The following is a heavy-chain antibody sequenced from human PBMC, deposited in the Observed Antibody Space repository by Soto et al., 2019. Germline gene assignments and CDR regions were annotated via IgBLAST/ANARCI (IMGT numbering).Heavy chain of an antibody. V-gene: IGHV5-10-1*01. CDR1: GYNFSSYW. J-gene: IGHJ4*02. Sequence: PGESLNISCKGSGYNFSSYWISWVRQMPGKGLDWMGRINPSDSYTSYSPSLQGHVTISADNSISTAYLQWSSLKASGTAIYYCARHQSGIYPSLDYWGQGTLVTVSS. CDR3: ARHQSGIYPSLDY. D-gene: IGHD1-26*01. CDR2: INPSDSYT.